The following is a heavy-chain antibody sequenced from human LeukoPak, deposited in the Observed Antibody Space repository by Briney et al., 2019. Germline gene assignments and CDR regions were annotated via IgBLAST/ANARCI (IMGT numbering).Heavy chain of an antibody. Sequence: GGSLRLSCAASGFTFSSYAMSWVRQAPGKGLEWVSAISGSGGSTYYADSVKGRFTISRDNSKNTLYLQMNSLRAEDTAVYYCAKDRPDSSGYFTPFDYWGQGTLVTVSS. V-gene: IGHV3-23*01. CDR1: GFTFSSYA. CDR2: ISGSGGST. D-gene: IGHD3-22*01. CDR3: AKDRPDSSGYFTPFDY. J-gene: IGHJ4*02.